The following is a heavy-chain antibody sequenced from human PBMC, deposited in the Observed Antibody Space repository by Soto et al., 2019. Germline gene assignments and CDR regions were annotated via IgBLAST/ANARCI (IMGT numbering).Heavy chain of an antibody. D-gene: IGHD2-8*01. CDR1: GGSFSGYY. V-gene: IGHV4-34*09. J-gene: IGHJ4*02. Sequence: SETLSLTSAVYGGSFSGYYWSWIRQPPGKGLEWIGEINHSGSTNYNPSLKSRVFMSVDTSKNLFSLKLSSVTAADTAIYYCVGRLTSIYNYFDSWGQGTQVTVSS. CDR3: VGRLTSIYNYFDS. CDR2: INHSGST.